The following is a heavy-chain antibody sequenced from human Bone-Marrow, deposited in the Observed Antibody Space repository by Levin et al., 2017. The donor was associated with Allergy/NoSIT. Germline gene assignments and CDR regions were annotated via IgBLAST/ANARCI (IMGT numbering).Heavy chain of an antibody. Sequence: PGESLKISCAASGFTFSNYAMSWVRQAPGKGLEWVSGISGSGDSTYDGDSVKGRFTISRDNSKNTLYLQMNSLRAEDTAVYYCAKDRDLYGSASLGNWGQGTLVTVSS. CDR2: ISGSGDST. CDR3: AKDRDLYGSASLGN. J-gene: IGHJ4*02. D-gene: IGHD3-10*01. CDR1: GFTFSNYA. V-gene: IGHV3-23*01.